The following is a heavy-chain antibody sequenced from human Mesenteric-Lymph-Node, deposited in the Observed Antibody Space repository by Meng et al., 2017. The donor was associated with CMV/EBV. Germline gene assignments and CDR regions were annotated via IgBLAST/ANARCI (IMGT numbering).Heavy chain of an antibody. Sequence: ASVKVSCKASGYTFIRYDINWVRQTTGQGLEWMGWINPNSGGTNYAQKFQGRVTMTRDTSISTAYMELSRLRSDDTAVYYCARGRQQLVLMRYYYYGMDVWGQGTTVTVSS. D-gene: IGHD6-13*01. CDR3: ARGRQQLVLMRYYYYGMDV. J-gene: IGHJ6*02. CDR1: GYTFIRYD. CDR2: INPNSGGT. V-gene: IGHV1-2*02.